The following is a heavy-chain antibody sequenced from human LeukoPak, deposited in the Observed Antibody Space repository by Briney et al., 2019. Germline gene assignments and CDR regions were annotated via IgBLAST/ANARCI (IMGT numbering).Heavy chain of an antibody. V-gene: IGHV1-69*13. CDR2: IIPIFGTA. D-gene: IGHD6-13*01. J-gene: IGHJ4*02. CDR3: ATEIHRGSGIAAV. Sequence: ASVKVSCKASGGTFSSYAISWARQAPGQGLEWMGGIIPIFGTANYAQKFQGRVTITADESTSTAYMELSSLRSEDTAVYYCATEIHRGSGIAAVWGQGTLVTVSS. CDR1: GGTFSSYA.